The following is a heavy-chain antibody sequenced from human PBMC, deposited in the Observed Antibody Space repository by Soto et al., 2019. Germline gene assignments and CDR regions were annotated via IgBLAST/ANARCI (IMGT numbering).Heavy chain of an antibody. Sequence: SETLSLTCTFSGGSISSSSYYWGWIRQPPGKGLEWIGSIYYSGSTYYNPSLKSRVTISVDTSKNQFSLKLSSVTAADTAVYYCARHSMTTVTTTDWFDPWGQGTLVTVSS. V-gene: IGHV4-39*01. J-gene: IGHJ5*02. CDR3: ARHSMTTVTTTDWFDP. CDR1: GGSISSSSYY. D-gene: IGHD4-17*01. CDR2: IYYSGST.